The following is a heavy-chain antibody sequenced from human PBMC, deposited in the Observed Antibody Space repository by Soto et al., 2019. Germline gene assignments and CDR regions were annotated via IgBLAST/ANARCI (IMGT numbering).Heavy chain of an antibody. Sequence: QVHLQESGPGLVKPSQTLSLTCTVSGDSISSGEYSWAWIRQPPGKGLEWIGYVFYKGNTYYTISLKSRLSIDVDTAKSQVSLRLSSVTAADTAVYYCARRYYFDSSGYADALDVWGQGTNVIVSS. V-gene: IGHV4-30-4*01. CDR3: ARRYYFDSSGYADALDV. J-gene: IGHJ3*01. D-gene: IGHD3-22*01. CDR2: VFYKGNT. CDR1: GDSISSGEYS.